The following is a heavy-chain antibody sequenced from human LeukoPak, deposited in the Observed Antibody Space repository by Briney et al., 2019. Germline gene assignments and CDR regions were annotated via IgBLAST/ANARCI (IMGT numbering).Heavy chain of an antibody. CDR2: IYYSGST. V-gene: IGHV4-59*01. J-gene: IGHJ6*03. D-gene: IGHD3-9*01. CDR3: ARARYDILTGYPYYYYYYMDV. Sequence: PSETLSLTCTVSGGSISSYYWSWIRQPPGKGLEWIGYIYYSGSTNYNPSLKSRVTISVDTSKNQFSLKLSSVTAADTAVYYCARARYDILTGYPYYYYYYMDVWGKGTTVTVSS. CDR1: GGSISSYY.